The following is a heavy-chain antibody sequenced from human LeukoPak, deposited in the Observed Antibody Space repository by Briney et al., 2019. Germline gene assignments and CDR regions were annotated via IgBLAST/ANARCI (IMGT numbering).Heavy chain of an antibody. CDR2: IYYSGST. Sequence: PSETLSLTCTVSGGSISSYYWSWLRQPPGKGLEWIGYIYYSGSTNYNPSLKSRVTISVDTSKNQFSLKLSSVTAADTAVYYCARSVSGGPPFFDYWGQGTLVTVSS. V-gene: IGHV4-59*01. J-gene: IGHJ4*02. CDR3: ARSVSGGPPFFDY. D-gene: IGHD4-11*01. CDR1: GGSISSYY.